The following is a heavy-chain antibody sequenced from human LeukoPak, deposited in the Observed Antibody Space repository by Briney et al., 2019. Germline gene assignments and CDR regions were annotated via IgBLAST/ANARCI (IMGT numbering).Heavy chain of an antibody. V-gene: IGHV3-23*01. CDR2: ISGSGSST. CDR3: AKGYCSSSSCYSYAFDI. J-gene: IGHJ3*02. D-gene: IGHD2-2*01. CDR1: GFTFSSYW. Sequence: GGSLRLSCVASGFTFSSYWMHWVRQDPRKGLEWVSAISGSGSSTYYADSVKGRFTISRDNSKNTLFLQMNSLRAEDTAVYYCAKGYCSSSSCYSYAFDIWGQGTVVTVSS.